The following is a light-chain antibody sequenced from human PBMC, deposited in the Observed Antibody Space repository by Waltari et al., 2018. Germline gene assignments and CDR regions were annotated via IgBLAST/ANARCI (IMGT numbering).Light chain of an antibody. V-gene: IGLV1-40*01. J-gene: IGLJ3*02. CDR2: GNT. CDR1: SSNFGAGYD. CDR3: QSFDSSLSASV. Sequence: QSVLTQPPSMSGAPGQKVTIPCTGGSSNFGAGYDFHWYQQFPGAAPKLLIFGNTNRASGVPGRFSGSKSGTSASLAIAGLQSEDEAVYYCQSFDSSLSASVFGGGTKLTVL.